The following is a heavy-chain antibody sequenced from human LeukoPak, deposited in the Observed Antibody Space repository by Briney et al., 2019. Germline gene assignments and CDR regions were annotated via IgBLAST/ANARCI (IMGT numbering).Heavy chain of an antibody. D-gene: IGHD3-16*02. CDR3: AGLGADYDYVWGSYRAWFDY. V-gene: IGHV4-39*01. J-gene: IGHJ4*02. CDR2: IYYSGST. CDR1: GFTFSRYW. Sequence: PGGSLRLSCAASGFTFSRYWMSWIRQPPGKGLEWIGSIYYSGSTYYNPSLKSRVTISVDTSKNQFSLKLSSVTAADTAVYYCAGLGADYDYVWGSYRAWFDYWGQGTLVTVSS.